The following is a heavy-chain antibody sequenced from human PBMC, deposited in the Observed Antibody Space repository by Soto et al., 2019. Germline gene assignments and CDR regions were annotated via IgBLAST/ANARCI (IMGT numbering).Heavy chain of an antibody. CDR1: GYTITNNA. Sequence: SVKLSCKDSGYTITNNAMHWVRQAPGQRLEWMGWINAGNGNTKYSQKFQGRVTITRDTSASTAYMELGSLRSEDTAVYYCARGGSLYWYFDLWGRGTLVTVSS. J-gene: IGHJ2*01. V-gene: IGHV1-3*01. CDR3: ARGGSLYWYFDL. CDR2: INAGNGNT. D-gene: IGHD1-26*01.